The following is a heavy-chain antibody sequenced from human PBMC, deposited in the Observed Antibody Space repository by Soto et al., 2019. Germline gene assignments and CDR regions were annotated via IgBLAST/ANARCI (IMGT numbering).Heavy chain of an antibody. J-gene: IGHJ4*02. D-gene: IGHD5-18*01. CDR1: GGTFGNHA. Sequence: QVQLVQSGAEVKKPGSSVRVSCKASGGTFGNHAISWVRQAPGQGLEWLGGIIPVLGVGDNAQNFQGRVTITADASTSTAYLELSSLRSEVTALYYSAREAGYTYGYGFDYWGQGTLVTVSS. CDR3: AREAGYTYGYGFDY. V-gene: IGHV1-69*01. CDR2: IIPVLGVG.